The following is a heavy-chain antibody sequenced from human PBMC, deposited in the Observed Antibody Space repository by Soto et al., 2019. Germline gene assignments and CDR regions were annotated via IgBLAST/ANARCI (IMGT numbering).Heavy chain of an antibody. CDR3: ARGRSYSAGSSVGSRMDV. CDR2: TFVTGAT. V-gene: IGHV4-61*01. D-gene: IGHD2-15*01. J-gene: IGHJ6*02. Sequence: QVQLQESGPGLVKSSETLSRICFVSGEALGSGQSYWNWIRQAPGKGLEWIGQTFVTGATKYSASLKSRVTMSVDTSKSQISLILTSVTATDSATYCCARGRSYSAGSSVGSRMDVWGQGTTVTVSS. CDR1: GEALGSGQSY.